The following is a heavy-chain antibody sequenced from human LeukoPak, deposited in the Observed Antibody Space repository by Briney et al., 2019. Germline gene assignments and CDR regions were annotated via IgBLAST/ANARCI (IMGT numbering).Heavy chain of an antibody. J-gene: IGHJ5*02. Sequence: SETLSLTCTVSGGSIGSSYYYWSWIRQPPGKGLEWIGEINHSGSANYNPSLKSRVTISVDTSKNQFSLKLSSVTAADTAVYYCARGRRITMVRGVIHGYNWFDPWGQGTLVTVSS. CDR3: ARGRRITMVRGVIHGYNWFDP. D-gene: IGHD3-10*01. CDR1: GGSIGSSYYY. CDR2: INHSGSA. V-gene: IGHV4-39*07.